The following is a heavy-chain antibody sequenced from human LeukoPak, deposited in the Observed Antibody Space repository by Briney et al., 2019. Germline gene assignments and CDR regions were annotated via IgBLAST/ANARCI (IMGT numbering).Heavy chain of an antibody. J-gene: IGHJ4*02. CDR2: ISYSGST. CDR1: GGSISSSSLY. D-gene: IGHD3-3*01. CDR3: ARATCRPLDSFDY. Sequence: PSETLSLTFTVSGGSISSSSLYWGWIRQPPGKGLEWIGSISYSGSTYYNPSLKSRVTISVDTSKNLFSLKLTSLTAADTAVYYCARATCRPLDSFDYWGQGTLVTVSS. V-gene: IGHV4-39*07.